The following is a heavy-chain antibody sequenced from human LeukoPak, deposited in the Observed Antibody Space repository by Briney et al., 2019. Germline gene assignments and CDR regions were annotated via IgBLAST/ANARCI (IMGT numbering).Heavy chain of an antibody. CDR1: GGSISSTNYY. V-gene: IGHV4-39*01. D-gene: IGHD1-26*01. CDR3: ARHWDYDAFDI. J-gene: IGHJ3*02. CDR2: IYYSGST. Sequence: SETLSLTCTVSGGSISSTNYYWDWIRQPPGKGLEWVGSIYYSGSTYYNPSLKSRVTISVDTSKNQFSLKLTSVTAADTAVYYCARHWDYDAFDIWGQGTIVTVSS.